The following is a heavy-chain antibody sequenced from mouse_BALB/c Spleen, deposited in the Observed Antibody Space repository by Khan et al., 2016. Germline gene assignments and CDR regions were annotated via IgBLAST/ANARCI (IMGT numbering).Heavy chain of an antibody. CDR1: VFNIKDYY. CDR2: IDPENGDT. Sequence: VQLQQSGAELVRSGASVKLSCTASVFNIKDYYMHWVRQRPEQGLEWIGWIDPENGDTEYAPKFQGKATMTADTSSNAAYLQFSSLTSEDSAVYYCNASYSGSDVYFDYWGQGTTLTVSS. D-gene: IGHD1-1*01. V-gene: IGHV14-4*02. J-gene: IGHJ2*01. CDR3: NASYSGSDVYFDY.